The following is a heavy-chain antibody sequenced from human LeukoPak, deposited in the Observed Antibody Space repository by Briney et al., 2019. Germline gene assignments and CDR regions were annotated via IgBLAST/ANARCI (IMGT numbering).Heavy chain of an antibody. CDR2: ISSSSIYI. CDR1: GFTFSSYS. J-gene: IGHJ6*03. V-gene: IGHV3-21*01. CDR3: ARELGGGSRYYYYYMDV. D-gene: IGHD1-26*01. Sequence: GGSLRLSCAASGFTFSSYSINWVRQAPGKGLEWVSSISSSSIYIYYADSVKGRFTISRDNAKNSLYLQMNSLRAEDTAVYYCARELGGGSRYYYYYMDVWDKGTTVTVS.